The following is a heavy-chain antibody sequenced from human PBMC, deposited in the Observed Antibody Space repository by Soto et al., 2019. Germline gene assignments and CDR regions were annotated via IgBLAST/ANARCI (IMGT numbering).Heavy chain of an antibody. CDR2: ISYSGST. J-gene: IGHJ3*02. CDR3: ARVKYYYGSSGYYYDAFDI. CDR1: GASISSGGYY. V-gene: IGHV4-31*03. Sequence: PSETLSLTCTVSGASISSGGYYWSWIRQHPVKGLEWIGYISYSGSTYYNPSLRSRLTISVDTSKKQFSLKLSSVTAADTAVYYCARVKYYYGSSGYYYDAFDIWGQGTMVTV. D-gene: IGHD3-22*01.